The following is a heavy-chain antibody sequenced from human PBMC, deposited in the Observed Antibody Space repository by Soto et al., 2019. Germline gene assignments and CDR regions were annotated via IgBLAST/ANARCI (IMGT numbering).Heavy chain of an antibody. V-gene: IGHV4-31*03. Sequence: QVQLQESGPGLVKPSQTLSLTCTVSGGSISSGGYYWSWIRQHPGKGLEYIGYIYYSGSTYYNPALKSRVPXXVXTSKNQFSLKLSSVTAADTAVYYCAAEVGFGPLFDYWGQGTLVTVSS. CDR3: AAEVGFGPLFDY. J-gene: IGHJ4*02. D-gene: IGHD3-3*01. CDR2: IYYSGST. CDR1: GGSISSGGYY.